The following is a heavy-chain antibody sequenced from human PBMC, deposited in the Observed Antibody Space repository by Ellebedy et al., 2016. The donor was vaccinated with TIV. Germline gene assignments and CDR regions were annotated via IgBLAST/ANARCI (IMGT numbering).Heavy chain of an antibody. D-gene: IGHD5-18*01. J-gene: IGHJ3*02. V-gene: IGHV4-34*01. CDR1: GGSFSGYY. CDR2: INHSGST. Sequence: SETLSLTCAVYGGSFSGYYWSWIRQPPGKGLEWIGEINHSGSTNYNPSLKSRVTISVDTSKNQFSLKLSSVTAADTAVYYCARGPPLWPGGELDIWGQGTMVTVSS. CDR3: ARGPPLWPGGELDI.